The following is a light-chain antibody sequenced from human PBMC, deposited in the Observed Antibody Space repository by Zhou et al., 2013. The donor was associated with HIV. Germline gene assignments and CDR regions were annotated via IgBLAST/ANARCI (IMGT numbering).Light chain of an antibody. Sequence: DVQMTQSPSTLSASVGDRVTITCRASQSLNTWLAWYQQKPGKAPKLLISKASRLESGVPSRFSGSGSGTDFTLTISSLQPDDFATYYCQQYSRDSTFGQGTKVEIK. CDR1: QSLNTW. J-gene: IGKJ1*01. V-gene: IGKV1-5*03. CDR3: QQYSRDST. CDR2: KAS.